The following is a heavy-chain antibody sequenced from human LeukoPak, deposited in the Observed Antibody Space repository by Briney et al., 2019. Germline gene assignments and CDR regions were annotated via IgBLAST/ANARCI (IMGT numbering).Heavy chain of an antibody. Sequence: KPSETLSLTCAVYGGAFSGYYCCWIRNTPGKGQACMDESNNSASTNYNPYLMSRVNISVDTSKNQFSLKLSSVTAADTAVYYCARGYCSSTSCRYRTSSYGMDVWGKGTTVTVSS. V-gene: IGHV4-34*01. CDR3: ARGYCSSTSCRYRTSSYGMDV. J-gene: IGHJ6*04. CDR1: GGAFSGYY. D-gene: IGHD2-2*01. CDR2: SNNSAST.